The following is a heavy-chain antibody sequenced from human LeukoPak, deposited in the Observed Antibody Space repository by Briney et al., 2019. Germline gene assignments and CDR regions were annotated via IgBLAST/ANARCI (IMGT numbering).Heavy chain of an antibody. D-gene: IGHD5-24*01. CDR2: IIPIFGTA. CDR3: ASAATMIKGFDC. V-gene: IGHV1-69*13. J-gene: IGHJ4*02. Sequence: SVKVSCKASGGTFSSYAISWVRQAPGQGLEWMGGIIPIFGTANYAQKFQGRVTITADESTSTAYMELSSLRSEDTAVYYCASAATMIKGFDCWGQGILVTVSS. CDR1: GGTFSSYA.